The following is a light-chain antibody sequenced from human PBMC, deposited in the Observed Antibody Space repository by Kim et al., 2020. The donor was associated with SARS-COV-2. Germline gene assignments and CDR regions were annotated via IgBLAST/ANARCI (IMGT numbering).Light chain of an antibody. J-gene: IGKJ1*01. Sequence: EIVLTQSPGTLSLSPGERATLSCRASQSVSSSYIAWYQQKPGQAPRLLIYGASSGATGIPDRFRGSGSGTDFTLTISRLEPEDFAVYYCQQYDRPPWTFGQGTKLDIK. CDR2: GAS. CDR1: QSVSSSY. CDR3: QQYDRPPWT. V-gene: IGKV3-20*01.